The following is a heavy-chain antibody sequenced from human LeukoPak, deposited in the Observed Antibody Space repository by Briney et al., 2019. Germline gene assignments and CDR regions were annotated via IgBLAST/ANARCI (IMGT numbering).Heavy chain of an antibody. CDR2: INGDGRTT. D-gene: IGHD6-19*01. CDR1: GFTFSSYW. CDR3: ARRGAVAATYYYDY. J-gene: IGHJ4*02. V-gene: IGHV3-74*01. Sequence: GGSLRLFCAASGFTFSSYWMHWVRQAPGKGLMWVSRINGDGRTTNYADSVQGRFTISRDNAKNTLYLQMNSLTAEDTAVYYCARRGAVAATYYYDYWGQGTLVTVSS.